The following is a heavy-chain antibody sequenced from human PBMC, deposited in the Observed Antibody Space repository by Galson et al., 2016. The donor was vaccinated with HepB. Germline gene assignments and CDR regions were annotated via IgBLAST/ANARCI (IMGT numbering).Heavy chain of an antibody. CDR1: GFSVSNNY. D-gene: IGHD3-22*01. Sequence: SLRLSCAPSGFSVSNNYMNWVRQAPRKGLEWVSVIYSGDYTYYADSVKGRFTISRDISKNTLYLQMNRLRAEDTAVYYCARDLVVTRNYYYYHYMDVWGKGTTVTVSS. CDR3: ARDLVVTRNYYYYHYMDV. J-gene: IGHJ6*03. CDR2: IYSGDYT. V-gene: IGHV3-53*01.